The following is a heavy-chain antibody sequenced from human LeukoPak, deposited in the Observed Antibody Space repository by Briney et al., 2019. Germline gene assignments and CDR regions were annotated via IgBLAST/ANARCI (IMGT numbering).Heavy chain of an antibody. CDR1: GFSFSSYG. D-gene: IGHD2-8*01. CDR3: AKDRCSNGIGCYYYYMDV. J-gene: IGHJ6*03. Sequence: GGSLRLSCAASGFSFSSYGMHWVRQAPGKGLEWVAYVQYDGSNEQYADSVKGRFSISRDSSKNILNLQMNSLRAEDTAVYYCAKDRCSNGIGCYYYYMDVWGKGTTVTIYS. V-gene: IGHV3-30*02. CDR2: VQYDGSNE.